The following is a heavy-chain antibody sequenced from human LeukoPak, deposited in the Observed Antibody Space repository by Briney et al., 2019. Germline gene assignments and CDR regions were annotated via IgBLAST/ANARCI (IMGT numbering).Heavy chain of an antibody. CDR1: GGSISSYY. CDR3: ARVGESSGWYPNWFDP. CDR2: IYTSGST. D-gene: IGHD6-19*01. J-gene: IGHJ5*02. V-gene: IGHV4-4*07. Sequence: SETLSLTCTVSGGSISSYYWSWIRQPAGKGLEWIGRIYTSGSTNYNPSLKSRVTMPVDTSKNQFSLKLSSVTAADTAVYYCARVGESSGWYPNWFDPWGQGTLVTVSS.